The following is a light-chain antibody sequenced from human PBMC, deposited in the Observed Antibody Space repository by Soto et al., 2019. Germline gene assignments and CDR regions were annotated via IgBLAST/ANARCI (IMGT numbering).Light chain of an antibody. CDR2: EVS. Sequence: QSVLTQPASVSGSPGQTITISCTGTSSDAGAYNYVSWYQQHPGKAPKLMIYEVSNRPSGVSDRFSGSKSGNTASLTISGLQAADEADYYCSSKRTTASLVFGTGTKVT. CDR1: SSDAGAYNY. V-gene: IGLV2-14*01. J-gene: IGLJ1*01. CDR3: SSKRTTASLV.